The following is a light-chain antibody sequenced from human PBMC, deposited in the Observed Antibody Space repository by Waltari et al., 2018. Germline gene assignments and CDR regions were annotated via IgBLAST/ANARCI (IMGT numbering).Light chain of an antibody. CDR1: TSNIGNNF. V-gene: IGLV1-47*01. CDR2: RDS. CDR3: ASWDDILIGRL. J-gene: IGLJ2*01. Sequence: QSVLTQPPSASAAPGQRVNISCSGSTSNIGNNFVYWYQQLPGTAPRLVIHRDSPRPSGIPDRFSGYKSGTSASLAISGLRSEDEADYYCASWDDILIGRLFGGGTKLTVL.